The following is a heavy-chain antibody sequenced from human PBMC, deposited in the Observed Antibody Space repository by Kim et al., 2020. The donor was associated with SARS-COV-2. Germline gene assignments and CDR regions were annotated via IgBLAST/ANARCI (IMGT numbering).Heavy chain of an antibody. CDR3: TTEEGY. CDR1: GFTFSNAW. CDR2: IKSKTDGGTT. V-gene: IGHV3-15*01. J-gene: IGHJ4*02. Sequence: GGSLRLSCAASGFTFSNAWMSWVRQAPGKGLEWVGSIKSKTDGGTTDYAAPVKGRFTISRDDSKNTLYLQMNSLKTEDTAVYYCTTEEGYWGQGTLVTVSS.